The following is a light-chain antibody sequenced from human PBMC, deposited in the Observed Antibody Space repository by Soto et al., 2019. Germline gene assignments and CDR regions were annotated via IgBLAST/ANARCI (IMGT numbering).Light chain of an antibody. Sequence: QSVLPQPPSVSAAPGQMVTISCSGSSSNIGSTYVSWYQHLPKTAPKLLIYDNNKRPSGIPDRFSGSKSGTSATLGITGLQTGEEADYYCAAWDISLSAVVLGGGTKLTVL. V-gene: IGLV1-51*01. CDR2: DNN. CDR1: SSNIGSTY. J-gene: IGLJ2*01. CDR3: AAWDISLSAVV.